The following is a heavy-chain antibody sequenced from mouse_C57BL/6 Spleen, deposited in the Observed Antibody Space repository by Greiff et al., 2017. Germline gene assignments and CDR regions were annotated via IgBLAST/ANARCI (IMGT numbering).Heavy chain of an antibody. CDR3: AREFGDV. V-gene: IGHV5-4*01. CDR1: GFTFSSYA. J-gene: IGHJ1*03. Sequence: EVMLVESGGGLVKPGGSLKLSCAASGFTFSSYAMSWVRQTPEKRLEWVATFSDGGSYTYYPDNVKGRFTFSRDNAKNHLCLKMSDLEAEDTAMYNCAREFGDVWGTGTTVTVSS. CDR2: FSDGGSYT.